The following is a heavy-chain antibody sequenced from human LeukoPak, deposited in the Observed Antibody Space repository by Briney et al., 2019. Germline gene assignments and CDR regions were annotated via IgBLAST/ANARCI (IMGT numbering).Heavy chain of an antibody. CDR2: ISSSSSTI. CDR3: ARGKGPTDFWSGYYDY. Sequence: GGSLRLSCEVSGFTFSSFSMNWVRQAPGKGLEWVSYISSSSSTIYYADSVKGRFTISRDNAKNSLYLQMNSLRAEDTAVYYCARGKGPTDFWSGYYDYWGQGTLVTVSS. J-gene: IGHJ4*02. D-gene: IGHD3-3*01. CDR1: GFTFSSFS. V-gene: IGHV3-48*01.